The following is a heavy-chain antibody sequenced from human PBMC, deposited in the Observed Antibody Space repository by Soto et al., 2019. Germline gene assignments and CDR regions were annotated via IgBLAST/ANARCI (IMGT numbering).Heavy chain of an antibody. Sequence: QVQLVQSGAEVKKPGSSVKVSCKASGGTFSSYAISWVRQAPGQGIEWMGGIIPISETTNYAQKFQGRVTITADESKSTAYMEQSSLRSEDTAVYYCARSQGSSTSLELYYYYYYGMDVWGQGTTVTLSS. D-gene: IGHD2-2*01. CDR3: ARSQGSSTSLELYYYYYYGMDV. V-gene: IGHV1-69*01. CDR1: GGTFSSYA. CDR2: IIPISETT. J-gene: IGHJ6*02.